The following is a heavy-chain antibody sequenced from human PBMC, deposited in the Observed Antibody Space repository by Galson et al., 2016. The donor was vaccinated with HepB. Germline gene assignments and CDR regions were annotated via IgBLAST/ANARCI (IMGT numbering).Heavy chain of an antibody. CDR3: ERGTGSGTAFDY. CDR2: TYFRSRWYK. CDR1: GDSVSRNSAA. D-gene: IGHD5-12*01. Sequence: CAISGDSVSRNSAAWFWIRQSPSRGLEWLGRTYFRSRWYKDYAVSVKSRMTITPDTSKNQFSLQLNYVTHEDTAVYYCERGTGSGTAFDYWGQGILVTVTS. J-gene: IGHJ4*02. V-gene: IGHV6-1*01.